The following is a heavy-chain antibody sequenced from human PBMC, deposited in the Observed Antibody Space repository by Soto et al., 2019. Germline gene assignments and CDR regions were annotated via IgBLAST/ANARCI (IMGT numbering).Heavy chain of an antibody. D-gene: IGHD1-20*01. CDR2: IIPIFGTA. CDR3: ATTTSGITGTGFDP. V-gene: IGHV1-69*12. Sequence: QVQLVQSGAEVKKPGSSVKVSCKGSEGAFSSYAISWVRQSPGQGLEWMGGIIPIFGTANYAQKFQGRVTITADESTSTAYMELSSLRSEDMAVYYCATTTSGITGTGFDPWGQGTLVTVSS. J-gene: IGHJ5*02. CDR1: EGAFSSYA.